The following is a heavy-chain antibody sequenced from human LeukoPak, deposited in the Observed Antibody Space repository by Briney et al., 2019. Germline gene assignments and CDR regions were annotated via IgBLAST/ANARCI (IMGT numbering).Heavy chain of an antibody. Sequence: GGSLRLSCAASGFTFSSYGMHWVRQAPGKGLEWVSLISGDGGSTYYADSVKGRFTISRDNSKNSLYLQMNSLRTEDTALYYCAKDINYVWGSYADYWGQGTLVTVSS. J-gene: IGHJ4*02. CDR3: AKDINYVWGSYADY. CDR1: GFTFSSYG. D-gene: IGHD3-16*01. V-gene: IGHV3-43*02. CDR2: ISGDGGST.